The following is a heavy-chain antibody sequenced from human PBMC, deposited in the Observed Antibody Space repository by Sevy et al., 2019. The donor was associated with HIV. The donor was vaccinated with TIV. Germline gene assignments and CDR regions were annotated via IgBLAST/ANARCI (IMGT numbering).Heavy chain of an antibody. CDR2: TYYSSRWYN. D-gene: IGHD6-19*01. CDR1: GDSVSSNSAA. V-gene: IGHV6-1*01. CDR3: ARVHTSGPRAFDY. J-gene: IGHJ4*02. Sequence: SQTLSLTCAISGDSVSSNSAAWNWIRQSPSRGLEWLRRTYYSSRWYNDYAVSVKSRITINPDTSKNQFSLQLNSVTPEDKALYYCARVHTSGPRAFDYWGQGTLVTVSS.